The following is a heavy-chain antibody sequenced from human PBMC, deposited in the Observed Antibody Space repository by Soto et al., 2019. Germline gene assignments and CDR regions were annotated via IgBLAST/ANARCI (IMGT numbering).Heavy chain of an antibody. D-gene: IGHD5-12*01. CDR1: GDSVSSNTAS. CDR3: AKGDNLGPKTGYAFDP. CDR2: TYFRSKWYN. Sequence: SQTLSLTCAISGDSVSSNTASWNWIRQSPSRGLEWLGRTYFRSKWYNDYAVSVKSRIIINPDTSNNQFSLQLNSVTPEDTAVYFCAKGDNLGPKTGYAFDPWGQGIMVTVAS. V-gene: IGHV6-1*01. J-gene: IGHJ5*02.